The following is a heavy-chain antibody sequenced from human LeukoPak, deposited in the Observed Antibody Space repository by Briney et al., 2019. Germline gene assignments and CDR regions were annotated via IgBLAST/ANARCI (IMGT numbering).Heavy chain of an antibody. V-gene: IGHV1-2*02. CDR1: GYTFTGYY. D-gene: IGHD3-3*01. J-gene: IGHJ5*02. CDR2: INPNSGGT. CDR3: ARDLLVYDFWSGYSPHNWFDP. Sequence: ASVTVSCKASGYTFTGYYMHWVRQAPGQGLEWMGWINPNSGGTNYAQKFQGRVTMTRDTSISTAYMELSRLGSDDTAAYYCARDLLVYDFWSGYSPHNWFDPWGQGTLVTVSS.